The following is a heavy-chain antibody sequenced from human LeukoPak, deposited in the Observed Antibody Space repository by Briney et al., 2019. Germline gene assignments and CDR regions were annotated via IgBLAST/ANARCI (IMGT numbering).Heavy chain of an antibody. V-gene: IGHV3-74*01. Sequence: GGSLRLSCTASGFSFSGHWMHWARQLPGKGLVWVSRISPTGSTTSYADSVKGRFTISRDNSKNTLYLQMNSLRAEDTAVYYCARAVSSGYDPFDYWGQGTLVTVSS. CDR2: ISPTGSTT. D-gene: IGHD3-22*01. J-gene: IGHJ4*02. CDR3: ARAVSSGYDPFDY. CDR1: GFSFSGHW.